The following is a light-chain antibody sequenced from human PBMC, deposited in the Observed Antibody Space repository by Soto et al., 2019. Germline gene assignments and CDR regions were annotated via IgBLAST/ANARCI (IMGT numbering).Light chain of an antibody. CDR1: SSNIGNYY. Sequence: QSALTQPPSVSAAPGQKVTISCSGSSSNIGNYYVAWYLQVPGTAPQLLMYENDKRPSGIPARFSGAKSCTSATLAITGLQTGDEADYYCSTGDSTRTVGVFGGGTKLTVL. CDR3: STGDSTRTVGV. V-gene: IGLV1-51*02. CDR2: END. J-gene: IGLJ3*02.